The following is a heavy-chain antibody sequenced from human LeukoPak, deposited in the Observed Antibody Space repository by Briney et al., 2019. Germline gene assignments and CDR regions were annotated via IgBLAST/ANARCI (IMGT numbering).Heavy chain of an antibody. J-gene: IGHJ3*01. D-gene: IGHD2-21*02. CDR2: INHSAST. Sequence: NPGGSLRLSCAASGFTFSSYSMNWVRQAPGKGLEWIGEINHSASTNCNPSLKSRVSISVDTSKNHFFLELRSVTAADTAVYYCARTVYCGGDCYPFKAAFDLWGQGTMVTVSS. CDR1: GFTFSSYS. CDR3: ARTVYCGGDCYPFKAAFDL. V-gene: IGHV4-34*01.